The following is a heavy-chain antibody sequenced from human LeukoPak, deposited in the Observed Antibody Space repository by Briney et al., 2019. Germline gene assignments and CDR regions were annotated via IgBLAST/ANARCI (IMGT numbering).Heavy chain of an antibody. D-gene: IGHD5-18*01. Sequence: GGSLRLSCAASGFTFSNAWMNWVRQAPGKGLEWVSYISSSGSTIYYADSVKGRFTISRDNAKNSLYLQMNSLRAEDTAVYYCARSWIQLWLNYYYGMDVWGQGTTVTVSS. CDR3: ARSWIQLWLNYYYGMDV. V-gene: IGHV3-11*01. J-gene: IGHJ6*02. CDR2: ISSSGSTI. CDR1: GFTFSNAW.